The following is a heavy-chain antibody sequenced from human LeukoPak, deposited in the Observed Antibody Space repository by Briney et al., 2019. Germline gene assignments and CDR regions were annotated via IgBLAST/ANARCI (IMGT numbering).Heavy chain of an antibody. CDR2: ISSSSNDI. V-gene: IGHV3-21*01. Sequence: GGSLRLSCAASGFTFSAFSMNWVRQAPGKGLEWVSAISSSSNDIYYTDSVKGRFTISRDNANNFLYLQVSSLRAEDTAVYHCATGYTSGTRIDYWGQGTLVSVSS. CDR1: GFTFSAFS. CDR3: ATGYTSGTRIDY. J-gene: IGHJ4*02. D-gene: IGHD6-19*01.